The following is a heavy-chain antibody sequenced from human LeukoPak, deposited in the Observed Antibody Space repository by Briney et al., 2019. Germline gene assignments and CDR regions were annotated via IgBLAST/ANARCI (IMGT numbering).Heavy chain of an antibody. CDR3: ARDRIAVAGLVDY. V-gene: IGHV1-2*02. CDR2: INPNSGGT. J-gene: IGHJ4*02. CDR1: GYTXTGYY. D-gene: IGHD6-19*01. Sequence: GASVKVSCKASGYTXTGYYMHWVRQAPGQGLEWMGWINPNSGGTNYAQKFQGRVTMTRDTSISTAYMELSRLRSDDTAVYYCARDRIAVAGLVDYWGQGTLVTVSS.